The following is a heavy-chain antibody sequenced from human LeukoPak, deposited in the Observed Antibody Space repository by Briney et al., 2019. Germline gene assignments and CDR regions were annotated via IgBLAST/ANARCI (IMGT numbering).Heavy chain of an antibody. CDR1: EFTFSRFA. CDR3: AKPSIPARPFLTYLYYYLDV. J-gene: IGHJ6*03. V-gene: IGHV3-23*01. Sequence: PGGSLRLSCVASEFTFSRFAMSSVRQAPGRGLEWMSSVSGTGAKTHYTDSVKGRFTITRDNSKNTLYLHMSALRAADTAVYYCAKPSIPARPFLTYLYYYLDVWGEGTTVIVSS. CDR2: VSGTGAKT. D-gene: IGHD6-6*01.